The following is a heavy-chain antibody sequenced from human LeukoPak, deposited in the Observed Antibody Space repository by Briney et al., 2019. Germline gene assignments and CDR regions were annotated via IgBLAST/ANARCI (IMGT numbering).Heavy chain of an antibody. CDR3: AREYYYDSSAYYRYFDY. Sequence: SETLSLTCTVSAVSIISHYWSWIRHPPGKGLEWLGYIYYSGSTNFNPSLKSRVTLSIDTSKNQFSLNLSSVTAADTAVYYCAREYYYDSSAYYRYFDYWGQGALVTVSS. J-gene: IGHJ4*02. D-gene: IGHD3-22*01. CDR2: IYYSGST. V-gene: IGHV4-59*11. CDR1: AVSIISHY.